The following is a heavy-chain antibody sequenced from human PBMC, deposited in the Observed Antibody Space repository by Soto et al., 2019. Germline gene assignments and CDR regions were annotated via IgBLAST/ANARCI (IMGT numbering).Heavy chain of an antibody. D-gene: IGHD3-22*01. CDR1: GYTFTGYY. CDR2: INPNSGGT. V-gene: IGHV1-2*04. J-gene: IGHJ6*02. Sequence: GASLKVSCKASGYTFTGYYMHWVRQAPGQGLEWMGWINPNSGGTNYAQKFQGWVTMTRDTSISTAYMELSRLRSDDTAVYYCARVVDYYDPYYYYGMDVWGQGTAVTVSS. CDR3: ARVVDYYDPYYYYGMDV.